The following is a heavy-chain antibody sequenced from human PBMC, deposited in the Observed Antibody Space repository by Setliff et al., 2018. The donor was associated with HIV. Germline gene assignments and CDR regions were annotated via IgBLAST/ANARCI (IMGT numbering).Heavy chain of an antibody. CDR2: INHSGST. CDR1: NGSFSGYY. V-gene: IGHV4-34*01. Sequence: SSETLSLTCAVYNGSFSGYYWTWIRQPPGKGLEWIGEINHSGSTNYSPSLKSRVTTSVDASRNQFSLRLSSVTAADTAVYYCAAWGPRYSYAPYFFDSWGQGTLVTVSS. D-gene: IGHD5-18*01. CDR3: AAWGPRYSYAPYFFDS. J-gene: IGHJ4*02.